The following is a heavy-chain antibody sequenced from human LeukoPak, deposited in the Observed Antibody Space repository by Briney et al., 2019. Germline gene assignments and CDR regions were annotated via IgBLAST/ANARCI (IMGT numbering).Heavy chain of an antibody. CDR1: GFTSSSYA. Sequence: GGSLRLSCAASGFTSSSYAMSWVRQAPGKGLEWVSAISGSSGSTYYADSVKGRFTISRDNSKDTLYLQMNSLRAEDTAVYYCAKDIGWNHYYYYYGMDVWGQGTTVTVSS. CDR3: AKDIGWNHYYYYYGMDV. J-gene: IGHJ6*02. D-gene: IGHD1-1*01. V-gene: IGHV3-23*01. CDR2: ISGSSGST.